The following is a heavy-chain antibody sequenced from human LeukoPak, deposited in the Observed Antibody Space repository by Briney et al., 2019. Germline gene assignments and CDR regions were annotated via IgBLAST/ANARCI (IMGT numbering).Heavy chain of an antibody. J-gene: IGHJ4*02. Sequence: GGSLRLSCAASGFTFSSYAMSWVRQAPGKGLEWVSAISGSGGSTYYADSVKGRFTISRDNSKNTLYLQMNSLRAEDTAVYYCAKVGMYYYDSSGFPADYWGQGTLVTVSS. CDR1: GFTFSSYA. D-gene: IGHD3-22*01. V-gene: IGHV3-23*01. CDR2: ISGSGGST. CDR3: AKVGMYYYDSSGFPADY.